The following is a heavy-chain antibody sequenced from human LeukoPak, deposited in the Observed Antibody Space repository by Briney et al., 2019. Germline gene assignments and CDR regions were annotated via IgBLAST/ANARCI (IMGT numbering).Heavy chain of an antibody. D-gene: IGHD3-22*01. J-gene: IGHJ4*02. CDR2: ISYRGST. CDR3: AREGLRGYSDRSDY. V-gene: IGHV4-61*01. CDR1: GGSVTSGSYY. Sequence: PSETLSLTCSVSGGSVTSGSYYWSWIRQPPGKELEWIGYISYRGSTNYNPSLKSRVTISVDTSKNQFSLKLSSVTAADTAVYYCAREGLRGYSDRSDYWGQGTLVTVSS.